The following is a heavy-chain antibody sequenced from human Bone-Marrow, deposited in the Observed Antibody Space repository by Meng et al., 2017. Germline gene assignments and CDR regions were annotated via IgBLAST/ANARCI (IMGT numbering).Heavy chain of an antibody. Sequence: SVKVSCKASGGTFSSYAISWVRQAPGQGLEWMGGIIPIFGTANYAQKSQGRVTITTDESTSTAYMELSSLRSDDTAVYYCARASFHYYGSGSSIDYWGQGTLVTVSS. CDR1: GGTFSSYA. J-gene: IGHJ4*02. CDR2: IIPIFGTA. V-gene: IGHV1-69*05. D-gene: IGHD3-10*01. CDR3: ARASFHYYGSGSSIDY.